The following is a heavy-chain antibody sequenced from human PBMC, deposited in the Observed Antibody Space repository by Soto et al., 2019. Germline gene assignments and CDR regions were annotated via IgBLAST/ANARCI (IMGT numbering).Heavy chain of an antibody. CDR3: ASPSPRIAAAGGGYGMDV. CDR2: ISAYNGNT. CDR1: GYTFTSYG. J-gene: IGHJ6*02. Sequence: QVQLVQSGAEVKKPGASVKVSCKASGYTFTSYGISWVRQAPGQGLEWMGGISAYNGNTNYAQKLQGRVTMTTDTSTSTAYMELRSLRSDDTAVYYCASPSPRIAAAGGGYGMDVWGQGTTVTVSS. V-gene: IGHV1-18*04. D-gene: IGHD6-13*01.